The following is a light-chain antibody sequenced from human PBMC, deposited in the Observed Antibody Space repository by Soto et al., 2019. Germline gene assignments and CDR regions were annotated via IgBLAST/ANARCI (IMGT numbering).Light chain of an antibody. CDR2: LNSDGSH. V-gene: IGLV4-69*01. CDR1: SGQSIYA. Sequence: QPVLTQSPSASASLGASVKLTCTLSSGQSIYAIAWHQQQPEKGPRFLMKLNSDGSHTKGDGIPDRFSGSSSGADRYLTISSLQSEDEADYYCQTWGTGIRVFGGGTKLTVL. CDR3: QTWGTGIRV. J-gene: IGLJ2*01.